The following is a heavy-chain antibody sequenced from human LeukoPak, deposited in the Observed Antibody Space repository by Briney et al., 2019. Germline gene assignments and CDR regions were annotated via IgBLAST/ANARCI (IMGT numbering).Heavy chain of an antibody. D-gene: IGHD5-24*01. CDR3: TTDLETTYALDI. J-gene: IGHJ3*02. V-gene: IGHV3-15*01. CDR1: GFTFNSAW. Sequence: GGSLRLSCAASGFTFNSAWMSWVRQAPGKGLEWIGRIKSKTDGGTTDYAAPVKGRFTISRDDSKNTLYLQMNSLKTEDTAVYYCTTDLETTYALDIWGQGTMVTVSS. CDR2: IKSKTDGGTT.